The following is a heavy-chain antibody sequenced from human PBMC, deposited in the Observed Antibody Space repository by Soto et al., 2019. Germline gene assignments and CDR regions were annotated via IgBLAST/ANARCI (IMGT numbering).Heavy chain of an antibody. Sequence: EVQLVESGGGLVQPGGSLRLSCAASGFTFSSYWMHWVRQAPGKGLVWVSRINSDGSSTSYADSVKGRFTISRDNAKNTLYLQMNRLRAEDTAVYYCARDPVTLSGMDVWGQGTTVTVSS. J-gene: IGHJ6*02. CDR3: ARDPVTLSGMDV. D-gene: IGHD4-4*01. CDR2: INSDGSST. V-gene: IGHV3-74*01. CDR1: GFTFSSYW.